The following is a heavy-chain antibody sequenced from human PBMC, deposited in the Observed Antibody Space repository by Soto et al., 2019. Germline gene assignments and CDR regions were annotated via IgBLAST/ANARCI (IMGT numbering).Heavy chain of an antibody. CDR1: VFTFSSYA. CDR2: ISGSGGST. D-gene: IGHD2-15*01. J-gene: IGHJ5*02. Sequence: PGWSLRLSCAASVFTFSSYAMSWVRQAPGKGLEWVSAISGSGGSTYYADSVKGRFTISRDNSKNTLYLQMNSLRAEDTAVYYCARDPTIDCSGGSCHSFDPWGQGTLVTVSS. V-gene: IGHV3-23*01. CDR3: ARDPTIDCSGGSCHSFDP.